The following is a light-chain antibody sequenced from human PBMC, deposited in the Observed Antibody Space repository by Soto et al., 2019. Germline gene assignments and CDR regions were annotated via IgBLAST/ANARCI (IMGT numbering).Light chain of an antibody. J-gene: IGLJ3*02. CDR3: AVWDDRLSGPHWE. V-gene: IGLV1-47*01. Sequence: QSVLTQPPSASGTPGQRVTISCSGSSSSIGSNTVNWYQQLPGTAPKLLIYRDDQRPSGVPDRFSGSKSATSASLAISGLRSEDEADYFCAVWDDRLSGPHWEFGGGTKLTVL. CDR2: RDD. CDR1: SSSIGSNT.